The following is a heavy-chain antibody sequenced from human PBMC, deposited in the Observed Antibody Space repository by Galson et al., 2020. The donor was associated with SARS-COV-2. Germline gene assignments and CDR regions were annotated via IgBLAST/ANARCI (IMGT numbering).Heavy chain of an antibody. CDR1: GFTFSSYW. CDR2: INSDGSST. CDR3: ARDPGGSSGYYRQDFDY. J-gene: IGHJ4*02. D-gene: IGHD3-22*01. V-gene: IGHV3-74*01. Sequence: GESLKISCAASGFTFSSYWMHWVRQAPGKGLVWVSRINSDGSSTSYADSVKGRFTISRDNAKNTLYLQMNSLRAEDTAVDYCARDPGGSSGYYRQDFDYWGQGTLVTVSS.